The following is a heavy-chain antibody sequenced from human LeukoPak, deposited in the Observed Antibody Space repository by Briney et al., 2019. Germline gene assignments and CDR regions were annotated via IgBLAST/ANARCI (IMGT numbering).Heavy chain of an antibody. J-gene: IGHJ4*02. CDR3: ASSVGATILPFDY. CDR2: IYYSGST. Sequence: SETLSLTCTVSGGSISSSSYYGGWIRQPPGKGLEWIGSIYYSGSTYYNPSLKSRVTISVDTSKNQFSLKLSSVTAADTAVYYCASSVGATILPFDYLGQGTLVTVSS. CDR1: GGSISSSSYY. V-gene: IGHV4-39*01. D-gene: IGHD1-26*01.